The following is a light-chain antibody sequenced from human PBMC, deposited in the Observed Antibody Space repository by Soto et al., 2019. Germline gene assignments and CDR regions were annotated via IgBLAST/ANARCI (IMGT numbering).Light chain of an antibody. CDR2: EVT. CDR1: SGDIGSYNR. J-gene: IGLJ1*01. CDR3: SSYTNINTRACV. V-gene: IGLV2-14*01. Sequence: QSVQTQPASVSGSPGQSITISCTGTSGDIGSYNRVSWYQQHPGKAPKLIIYEVTDRPSGVSNRFSGSKSGNTASLTISGLQAEDEAEYYCSSYTNINTRACVFGTGTKVTVL.